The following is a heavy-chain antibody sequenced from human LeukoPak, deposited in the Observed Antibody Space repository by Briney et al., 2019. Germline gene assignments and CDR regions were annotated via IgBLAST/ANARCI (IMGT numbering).Heavy chain of an antibody. CDR1: GDSVSSNSAA. Sequence: SQTLSLTCAISGDSVSSNSAAWNWIRQSPSRGLEWLGRTYYRSKWYNDYAVSVKSRITINPDTSKDQFSLQLNSVTPEDTAVYYCARSTVDTAMVRRNYYYYGMDVWGQGTTVTVSS. D-gene: IGHD5-18*01. V-gene: IGHV6-1*01. CDR2: TYYRSKWYN. J-gene: IGHJ6*02. CDR3: ARSTVDTAMVRRNYYYYGMDV.